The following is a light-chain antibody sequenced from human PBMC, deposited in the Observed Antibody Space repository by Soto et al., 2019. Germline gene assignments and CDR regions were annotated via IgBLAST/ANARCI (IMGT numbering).Light chain of an antibody. J-gene: IGLJ1*01. CDR1: SSDVGGYNY. CDR2: EVS. V-gene: IGLV2-14*01. CDR3: SSYTGSSNLDV. Sequence: QSVLTQPASGSGSPGQSITISCTGASSDVGGYNYVSWYQQHPGKAPKLMIYEVSNRPSGVSNRFSGSKSGNTASLTISGLHAEDEADYYCSSYTGSSNLDVFGTGTKVTVL.